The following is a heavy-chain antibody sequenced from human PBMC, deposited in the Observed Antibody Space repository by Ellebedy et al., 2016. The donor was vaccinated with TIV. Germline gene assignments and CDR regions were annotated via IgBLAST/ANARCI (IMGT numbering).Heavy chain of an antibody. CDR3: ARGQDDYGDRAWFDP. J-gene: IGHJ5*02. V-gene: IGHV4-34*01. Sequence: MPSETLSLTCAVSGGSFNNYYWSWIRQAPGKGLEWIGELNHSGSTNYSPSLKSRVTLSVDKSKNQFSLQLTSVAAADTAVYYCARGQDDYGDRAWFDPWGQGTLVTVSS. D-gene: IGHD4-17*01. CDR2: LNHSGST. CDR1: GGSFNNYY.